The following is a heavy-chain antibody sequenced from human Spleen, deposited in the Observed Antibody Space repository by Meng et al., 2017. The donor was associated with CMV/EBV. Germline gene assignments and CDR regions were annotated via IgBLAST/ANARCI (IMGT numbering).Heavy chain of an antibody. D-gene: IGHD6-19*01. CDR3: VSNGDEVVAGPY. V-gene: IGHV3-30*02. CDR1: GFTFKNYN. J-gene: IGHJ4*02. CDR2: IQYNGKNQ. Sequence: QVQLVESGGAVVQPGGSLRLSCAASGFTFKNYNMHWGRQAPGKGLEWVTLIQYNGKNQWYADSVKGRFTISRDNSNNMVYLQMNSLRPEDTAMYYCVSNGDEVVAGPYWGQGTLVTVSS.